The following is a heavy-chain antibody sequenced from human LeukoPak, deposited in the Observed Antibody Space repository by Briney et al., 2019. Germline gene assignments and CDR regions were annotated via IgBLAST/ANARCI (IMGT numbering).Heavy chain of an antibody. CDR2: IWYDGSIQ. V-gene: IGHV3-33*01. D-gene: IGHD2-15*01. Sequence: GGSLRLSCAASGFTFSSYGMHWVRQAPGKGLEWVAAIWYDGSIQYYADSVKGRFTISRDNSKNTLYLQMDSLRAADTAVYYCARAGYCSGGSCYGSDYWGQGTLVSAYS. CDR3: ARAGYCSGGSCYGSDY. CDR1: GFTFSSYG. J-gene: IGHJ4*02.